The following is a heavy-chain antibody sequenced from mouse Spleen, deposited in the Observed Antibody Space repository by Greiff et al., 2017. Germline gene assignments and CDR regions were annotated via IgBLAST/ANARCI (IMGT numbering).Heavy chain of an antibody. CDR2: IYPGNSDT. CDR3: TSIYYDYDWFAY. D-gene: IGHD2-4*01. CDR1: GYTFTSYW. Sequence: EVKLVESGTVLARPGASVKMSCKTSGYTFTSYWMHWVEQRPGQGLEWIGAIYPGNSDTSYNQKFKGKAKLTAVTSASTAYMELSSLTNEDSAVYYCTSIYYDYDWFAYWGQGTLVTVSA. V-gene: IGHV1-5*01. J-gene: IGHJ3*01.